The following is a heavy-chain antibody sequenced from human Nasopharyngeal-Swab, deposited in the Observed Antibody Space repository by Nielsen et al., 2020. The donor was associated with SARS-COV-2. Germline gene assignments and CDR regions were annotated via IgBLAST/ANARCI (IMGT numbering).Heavy chain of an antibody. V-gene: IGHV4-34*01. CDR2: INHSGST. CDR1: GGSFSDYY. Sequence: SETLSLTCAVYGGSFSDYYRSWIRQPPGKGLEWIGEINHSGSTNYNPSLKSRVTISVDTSKNQFSLKLSSVTAADTAVYYCARASFYYYGSGSYLLWGQGTLVTVSS. CDR3: ARASFYYYGSGSYLL. D-gene: IGHD3-10*01. J-gene: IGHJ4*02.